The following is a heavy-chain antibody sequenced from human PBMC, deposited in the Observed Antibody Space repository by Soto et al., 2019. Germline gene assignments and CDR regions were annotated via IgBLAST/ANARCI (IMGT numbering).Heavy chain of an antibody. CDR1: GFTFSSYA. D-gene: IGHD3-10*01. V-gene: IGHV3-23*01. J-gene: IGHJ4*02. Sequence: EVQLLESGGGLVQPGGSLRLSCAASGFTFSSYAMSWVRQAPGKGLEWVSAISGSGGSTYYADSVKGRFTISRDNSKNTVYLQMNSLRAEDTAVYYCAKDSPLSYGSGSYYNDFDYWGPGTLVNVSS. CDR3: AKDSPLSYGSGSYYNDFDY. CDR2: ISGSGGST.